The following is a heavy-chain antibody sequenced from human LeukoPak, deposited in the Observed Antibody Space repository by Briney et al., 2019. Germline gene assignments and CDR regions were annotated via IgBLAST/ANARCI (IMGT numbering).Heavy chain of an antibody. J-gene: IGHJ4*02. Sequence: GGSLRLSCAASGFTFSSYWMSWVRQAPGKGLEWVSVIYSGGSTYYADSVKGRFTISRDNSKNTLYLQMNSLRAEDTAVYYCARGESDYDFWSGLYFFDYWGQGTLVTVSS. D-gene: IGHD3-3*01. CDR3: ARGESDYDFWSGLYFFDY. CDR2: IYSGGST. CDR1: GFTFSSYW. V-gene: IGHV3-53*01.